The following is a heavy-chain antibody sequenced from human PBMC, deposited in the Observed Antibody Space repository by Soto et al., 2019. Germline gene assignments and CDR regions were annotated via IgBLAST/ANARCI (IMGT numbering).Heavy chain of an antibody. CDR1: GFTFTSSA. V-gene: IGHV1-58*01. CDR2: IVVGSGNT. D-gene: IGHD3-22*01. J-gene: IGHJ4*02. CDR3: AAVQGCYYDCSGYHDDY. Sequence: SVKVSCKASGFTFTSSAVQWVRQARGQRLEWIGWIVVGSGNTNYAQKFQERVTITRDMSTSTAYMELSSLRSEDTAVYYCAAVQGCYYDCSGYHDDYWGQGTLVTVSS.